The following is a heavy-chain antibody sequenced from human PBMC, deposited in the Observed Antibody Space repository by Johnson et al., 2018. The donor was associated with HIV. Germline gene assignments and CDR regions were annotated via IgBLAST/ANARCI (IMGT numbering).Heavy chain of an antibody. CDR3: ARDPGHGGRLYDAFDF. Sequence: QVQLVESGGGVVQPGGSLRLSCAASGFTFSSYAMHWVRQAPGKGLEWVALISYDGTDQYYADSVKARFTISRDNSKNTLYLQMNSLRGDDTGVYYCARDPGHGGRLYDAFDFWGQGTMVTVSS. V-gene: IGHV3-30*04. CDR2: ISYDGTDQ. D-gene: IGHD4-23*01. J-gene: IGHJ3*01. CDR1: GFTFSSYA.